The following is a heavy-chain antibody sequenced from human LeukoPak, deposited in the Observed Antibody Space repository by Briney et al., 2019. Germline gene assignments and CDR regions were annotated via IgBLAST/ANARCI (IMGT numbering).Heavy chain of an antibody. J-gene: IGHJ4*02. CDR1: GASLNDYY. Sequence: SETLSLTCTVSGASLNDYYWTWIRQTPGKGLEWIGYVHYSGSSDFNPSLKSRVTMSLASTENQLSLKVTSVTAADTAVYYCARGGWSLDFWGQGTLVTVSS. CDR3: ARGGWSLDF. V-gene: IGHV4-59*01. CDR2: VHYSGSS.